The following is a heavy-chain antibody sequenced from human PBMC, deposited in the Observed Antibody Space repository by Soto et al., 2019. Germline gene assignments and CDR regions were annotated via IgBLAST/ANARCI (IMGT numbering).Heavy chain of an antibody. Sequence: SETLSLTCAVYGGSFSGYYWSWIRQPPGKGLEWIREINHSGSTNYNPSLKSRVTISVDTSKNQFSLKLSSVTAADTAVYYCARLPGRGSSYSRNDYWGQGTLVTVSS. V-gene: IGHV4-34*01. CDR1: GGSFSGYY. J-gene: IGHJ4*02. D-gene: IGHD6-13*01. CDR2: INHSGST. CDR3: ARLPGRGSSYSRNDY.